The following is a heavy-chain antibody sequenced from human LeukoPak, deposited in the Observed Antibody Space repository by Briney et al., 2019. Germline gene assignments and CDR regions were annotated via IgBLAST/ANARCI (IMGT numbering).Heavy chain of an antibody. D-gene: IGHD6-19*01. Sequence: SETLSLTCTVSGGSISSYYWSWIRQPPGKGLEWIGYIYYSGSTNYNPSLRSRVTISVDTSKNQFSLKLSSVTAADTAVYYCARHVDKQWLTGAFDYWGQGTLVTVSS. CDR3: ARHVDKQWLTGAFDY. V-gene: IGHV4-59*08. CDR1: GGSISSYY. CDR2: IYYSGST. J-gene: IGHJ4*02.